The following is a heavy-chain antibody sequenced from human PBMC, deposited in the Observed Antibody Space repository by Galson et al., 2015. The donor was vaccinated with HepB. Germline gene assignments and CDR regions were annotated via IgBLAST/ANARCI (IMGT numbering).Heavy chain of an antibody. CDR1: GYTFTSYG. CDR3: ARDRTYCSGGSCYPLVDY. CDR2: ISAYNDNR. Sequence: SVKVSCKASGYTFTSYGISWVRQAPGQGLEWMGWISAYNDNRNYAQKLQGRVTMTIDTSTSTAYMEPRSLRSDGTAVYHCARDRTYCSGGSCYPLVDYWGQGTLVTVSS. J-gene: IGHJ4*02. V-gene: IGHV1-18*04. D-gene: IGHD2-15*01.